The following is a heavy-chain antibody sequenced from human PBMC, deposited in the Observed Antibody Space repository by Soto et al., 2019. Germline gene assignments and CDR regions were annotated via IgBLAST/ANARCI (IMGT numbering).Heavy chain of an antibody. CDR2: TYYRSKWYN. J-gene: IGHJ6*02. D-gene: IGHD5-12*01. CDR3: ARDIVAKITRGKTYYYYGMDV. V-gene: IGHV6-1*01. Sequence: PSQTLSLTCAISGDSVSSNSAAWNWIRQSPSRGLEWLGRTYYRSKWYNDYAVSVKSRITINPDTSKNQFSLQLNSVTPEDTAVYYCARDIVAKITRGKTYYYYGMDVWGQGTKVTVYS. CDR1: GDSVSSNSAA.